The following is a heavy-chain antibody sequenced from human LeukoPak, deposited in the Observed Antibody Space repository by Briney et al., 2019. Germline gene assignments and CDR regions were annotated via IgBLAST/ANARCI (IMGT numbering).Heavy chain of an antibody. J-gene: IGHJ6*03. CDR2: IYTSGST. V-gene: IGHV4-4*07. D-gene: IGHD2-2*01. Sequence: SETLSLTCTVSGGSISSYYWSWIRQPAGKGLEWIGRIYTSGSTNYNPSLKSRVTMSVDTSKNQFSLKLSSVTAADTAVYYCAGSGSTQSSYYYYYMDVWGKGTTVTISS. CDR1: GGSISSYY. CDR3: AGSGSTQSSYYYYYMDV.